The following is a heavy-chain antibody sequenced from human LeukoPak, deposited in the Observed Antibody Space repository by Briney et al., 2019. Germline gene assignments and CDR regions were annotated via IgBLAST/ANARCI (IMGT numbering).Heavy chain of an antibody. V-gene: IGHV3-43D*03. J-gene: IGHJ4*02. CDR3: AINGGGDSGYGNFDY. CDR2: ITWDAGST. D-gene: IGHD5-12*01. CDR1: GFTFDDYA. Sequence: GGSLRLSCAASGFTFDDYAMHWVRQAPGKGLEWVSLITWDAGSTYYADSVKGRFTISRDNSKNSLYLQMNSLRAEDTAFYYCAINGGGDSGYGNFDYWGQGTLVTVSS.